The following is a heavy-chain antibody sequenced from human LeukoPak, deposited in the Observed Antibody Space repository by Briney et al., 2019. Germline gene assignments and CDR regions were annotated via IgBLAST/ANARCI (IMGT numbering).Heavy chain of an antibody. CDR3: ARHSPRAGYYAFDI. CDR2: IDHSGST. Sequence: PSETLSLTYTVSNYSISSGYYWGWIRQPPGKGLEWIGSIDHSGSTNYNPSLKSRVTISVDTSKNQFSLKLSSVTAADTAVYYCARHSPRAGYYAFDIWGQGTMVTVSS. V-gene: IGHV4-38-2*02. J-gene: IGHJ3*02. CDR1: NYSISSGYY. D-gene: IGHD3-9*01.